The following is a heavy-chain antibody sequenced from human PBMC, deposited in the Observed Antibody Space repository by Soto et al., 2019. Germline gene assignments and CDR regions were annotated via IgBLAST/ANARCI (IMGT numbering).Heavy chain of an antibody. J-gene: IGHJ4*02. Sequence: ASVKVSCKASGYTFTSYYMHWVRQAPGQGLEWLGIINPSGGSTSYAQKLQGRVTMTTDTSTSTAYMELRSLRSDDTAVYYCARDSPPPREWGQGTLVTVSS. V-gene: IGHV1-46*01. CDR3: ARDSPPPRE. CDR2: INPSGGST. CDR1: GYTFTSYY.